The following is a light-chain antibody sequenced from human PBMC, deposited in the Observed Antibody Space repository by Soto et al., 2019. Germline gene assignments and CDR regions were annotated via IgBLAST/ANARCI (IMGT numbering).Light chain of an antibody. V-gene: IGKV3-20*01. CDR1: QSVSSSY. CDR2: GAS. Sequence: EIVLTQSPGTLSLSPGERATLSCRASQSVSSSYLAWYQQKPGQAPRLLIHGASSRATGIPDRVSGSGSGTDFTLTISRLEPEDFAVYYCQQYGRSPNTFGKGTRLEIK. J-gene: IGKJ5*01. CDR3: QQYGRSPNT.